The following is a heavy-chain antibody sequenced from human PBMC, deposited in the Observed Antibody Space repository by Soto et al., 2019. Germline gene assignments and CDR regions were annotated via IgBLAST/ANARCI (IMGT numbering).Heavy chain of an antibody. J-gene: IGHJ4*02. CDR1: GYNFIYYG. D-gene: IGHD3-10*01. V-gene: IGHV1-18*01. CDR2: IRVHNGNT. Sequence: ASVKVSCKASGYNFIYYGITWVRQAPGQGLEWMGWIRVHNGNTNYAQKFQGRVTMTTDTSTSTAYMELRSLRSDDTAVYYCVRDLDGSGSYYTDYWGPGTLVTVS. CDR3: VRDLDGSGSYYTDY.